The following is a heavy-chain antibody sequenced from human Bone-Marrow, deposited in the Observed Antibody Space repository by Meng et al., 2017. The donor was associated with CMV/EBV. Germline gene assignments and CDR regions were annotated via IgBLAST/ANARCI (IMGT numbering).Heavy chain of an antibody. CDR3: ATTTHTTFWSGYWGDAFDI. J-gene: IGHJ3*02. Sequence: SVKVSCKASGGTFSSYAISWVRQAPGQGLEWMGGIIPIFGTANYAQKFQGRVTITTDESTSTAYMELSSLRSEDTAVYYCATTTHTTFWSGYWGDAFDIWGQGTMVTVSS. CDR2: IIPIFGTA. V-gene: IGHV1-69*05. CDR1: GGTFSSYA. D-gene: IGHD3-3*01.